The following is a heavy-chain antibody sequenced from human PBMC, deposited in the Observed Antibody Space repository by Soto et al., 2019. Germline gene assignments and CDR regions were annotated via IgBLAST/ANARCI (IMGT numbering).Heavy chain of an antibody. D-gene: IGHD5-12*01. Sequence: PSETLSLTCTVSGDSISSYYWSWIRQPPGKGLEWIGYIYYSGSTSYSPSLKSRVTISVDTSKNQFSLKLSSVTAADTAVYYCARGGYDAGAFDIWGQGTMVTVSS. V-gene: IGHV4-59*01. CDR1: GDSISSYY. CDR2: IYYSGST. J-gene: IGHJ3*02. CDR3: ARGGYDAGAFDI.